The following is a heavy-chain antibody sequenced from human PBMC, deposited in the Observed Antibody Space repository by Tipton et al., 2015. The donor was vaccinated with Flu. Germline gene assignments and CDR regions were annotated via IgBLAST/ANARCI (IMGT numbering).Heavy chain of an antibody. CDR2: IYYSGST. D-gene: IGHD3-22*01. V-gene: IGHV4-34*01. J-gene: IGHJ2*01. Sequence: GLVKPSETLSLTCVVYGGSFSGDYCSWIRQPPGKGLEWIGSIYYSGSTYYNPSLKSRVTISVDTSKNQFSLKLSSVTAADTAVYYCAREGPITMIVVVILRYFDLWGRGTLVTVSS. CDR1: GGSFSGDY. CDR3: AREGPITMIVVVILRYFDL.